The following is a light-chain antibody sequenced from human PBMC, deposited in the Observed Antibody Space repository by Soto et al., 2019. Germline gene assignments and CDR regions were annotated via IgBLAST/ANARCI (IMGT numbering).Light chain of an antibody. Sequence: EIVMTQSPATLSVSPGERATLSCRASQSVRSYLAWYQQKPGQAPRLLIYGASTRATAIPARFSGSGSGTDFTLTISRLEPEDFAVYYCQQYGSSSWTFGQGTKVDIK. J-gene: IGKJ1*01. CDR1: QSVRSY. V-gene: IGKV3-20*01. CDR2: GAS. CDR3: QQYGSSSWT.